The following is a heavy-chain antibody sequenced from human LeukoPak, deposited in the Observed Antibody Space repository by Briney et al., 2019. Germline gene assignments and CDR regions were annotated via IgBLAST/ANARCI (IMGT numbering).Heavy chain of an antibody. V-gene: IGHV3-23*01. CDR1: GFTFSSHG. CDR2: ISGSGDNT. D-gene: IGHD3-22*01. J-gene: IGHJ4*02. Sequence: GGSLRLSCAASGFTFSSHGMSWVRQAPGKGLEWVSTISGSGDNTYYADSVKGRFTISGDNAKNSLYLQMNSLRAEDTAVYYCARDLYRIVVVPHYFDYWGQGALVTVSS. CDR3: ARDLYRIVVVPHYFDY.